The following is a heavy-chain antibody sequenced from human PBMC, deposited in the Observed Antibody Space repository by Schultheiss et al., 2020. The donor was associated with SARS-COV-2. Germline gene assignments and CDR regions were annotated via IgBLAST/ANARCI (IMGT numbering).Heavy chain of an antibody. D-gene: IGHD3-10*01. J-gene: IGHJ4*02. CDR2: ISSDGSNE. V-gene: IGHV3-33*01. Sequence: GGSLRLSCAGSGFTFSNAWMHWVRQAPGKGLEWVAGISSDGSNEYDADSVKGRFTISRDNSKNTVYLQMNSLRAEDTAVYFCARDDYGSGSYFDYWGQGALVTVSS. CDR3: ARDDYGSGSYFDY. CDR1: GFTFSNAW.